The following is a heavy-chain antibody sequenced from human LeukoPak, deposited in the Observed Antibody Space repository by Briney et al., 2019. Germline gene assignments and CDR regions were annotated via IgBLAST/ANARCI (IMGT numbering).Heavy chain of an antibody. CDR1: GFTFSSYA. CDR2: ISSNGGST. Sequence: GGSLRLSCSASGFTFSSYAMHWVRQAPEKGLEYVSAISSNGGSTYYADSVKGRFTISRDNSKNTLYLQMSSLRAEDTAVYYCVKSPYYDILTGYFNWFDPWGQGTLVTVSS. CDR3: VKSPYYDILTGYFNWFDP. D-gene: IGHD3-9*01. V-gene: IGHV3-64D*06. J-gene: IGHJ5*02.